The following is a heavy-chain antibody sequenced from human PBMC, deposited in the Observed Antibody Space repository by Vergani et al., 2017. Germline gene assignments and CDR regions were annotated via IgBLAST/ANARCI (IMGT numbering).Heavy chain of an antibody. V-gene: IGHV1-69*01. CDR3: ARRYCSGGSCYSPFDY. J-gene: IGHJ4*02. CDR2: IIPIFGTA. D-gene: IGHD2-15*01. CDR1: GGTFSSYA. Sequence: QVQLVQSGAEVKKPGSSVKVSCKASGGTFSSYAISWVRQAPGQGLEWMGGIIPIFGTANYAQKFQGRVTITADESTSTAYMELSSLRSEDTAVYYCARRYCSGGSCYSPFDYWGQGTLVTVSS.